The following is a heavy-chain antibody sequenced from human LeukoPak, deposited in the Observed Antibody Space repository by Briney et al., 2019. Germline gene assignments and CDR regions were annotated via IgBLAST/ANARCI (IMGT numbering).Heavy chain of an antibody. CDR2: IRYDGSNK. CDR3: AKDSRITMVRGPDGDFDY. CDR1: GFTFSSYG. V-gene: IGHV3-30*02. Sequence: PGGTLRLSCAASGFTFSSYGMHWVRQAPGKGLEWVAFIRYDGSNKYYADSVKGRFTISRDNSKNTLYLQMNSLRAEDTAVYYCAKDSRITMVRGPDGDFDYWGQGTLVTVSS. J-gene: IGHJ4*02. D-gene: IGHD3-10*01.